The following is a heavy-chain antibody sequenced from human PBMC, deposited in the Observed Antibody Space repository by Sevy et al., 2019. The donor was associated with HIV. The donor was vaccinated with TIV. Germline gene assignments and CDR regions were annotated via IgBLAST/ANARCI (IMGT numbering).Heavy chain of an antibody. CDR1: GGSISSGDNY. Sequence: SETLSLTCTVSGGSISSGDNYWSWIRQPPGKGQEWIGNTYYSGSTDYNPSLKSRVTISVDTSKNQFSLKLSSVTAADTAGEYCARAKGLGGGATRFDLWGQGTLVTVSS. D-gene: IGHD2-21*01. J-gene: IGHJ4*02. CDR2: TYYSGST. CDR3: ARAKGLGGGATRFDL. V-gene: IGHV4-30-4*01.